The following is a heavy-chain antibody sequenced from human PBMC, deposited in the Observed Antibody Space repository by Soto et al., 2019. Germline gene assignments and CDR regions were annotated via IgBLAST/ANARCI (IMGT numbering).Heavy chain of an antibody. CDR3: ARAQYYDILTGYWYYYYGMDV. J-gene: IGHJ6*02. D-gene: IGHD3-9*01. CDR2: ISYDGSNK. Sequence: QVQLVESVGGVVQPGRSLRLSCAASGFTFSSYAMHWVRQAPGKGLEWVAVISYDGSNKYYADSVKGRFTISRDNSKNTLYLQMNSLRAEDTAVYYCARAQYYDILTGYWYYYYGMDVWGQGTTVTVSS. CDR1: GFTFSSYA. V-gene: IGHV3-30-3*01.